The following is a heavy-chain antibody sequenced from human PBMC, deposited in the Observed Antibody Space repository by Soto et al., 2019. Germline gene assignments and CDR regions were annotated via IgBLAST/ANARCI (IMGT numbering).Heavy chain of an antibody. CDR1: GGSIKNHF. D-gene: IGHD1-26*01. CDR3: ATSTNSLFDN. J-gene: IGHJ4*02. Sequence: WETLSLTCTVSGGSIKNHFCSWIRQPAGKGLEWIGRMYTSGATKYNPSLKSRITMSLDTSNNQFSLKLGSVTDADTAVYYCATSTNSLFDNWGQGILVT. CDR2: MYTSGAT. V-gene: IGHV4-4*07.